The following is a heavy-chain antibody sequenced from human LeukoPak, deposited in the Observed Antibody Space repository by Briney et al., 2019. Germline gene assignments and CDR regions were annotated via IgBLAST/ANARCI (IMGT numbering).Heavy chain of an antibody. CDR1: GGSFSSYY. V-gene: IGHV4-4*07. CDR2: INTSGTT. CDR3: AGEAGGGYARAFDI. J-gene: IGHJ3*02. Sequence: SETPSLTCTVSGGSFSSYYWTWIRQPPGEGLEWIGRINTSGTTNYEPSLKSRVTMSVDTSKNQFSLKLSSVTAADTAVYYCAGEAGGGYARAFDIWGQGTMVTVSS. D-gene: IGHD5-12*01.